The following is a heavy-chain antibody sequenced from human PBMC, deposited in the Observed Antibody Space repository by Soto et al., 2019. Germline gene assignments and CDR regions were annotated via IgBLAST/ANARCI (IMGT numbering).Heavy chain of an antibody. CDR1: GGSFRGYY. J-gene: IGHJ2*01. V-gene: IGHV4-34*01. D-gene: IGHD6-25*01. CDR2: INHSGST. CDR3: ASSTRGSSGFFAF. Sequence: SGTLALTRAVYGGSFRGYYWSWIRKPPGKGLEWIGEINHSGSTNYNPSLKSRVTISVDTSKNQFSLQLHSVTAAAPAVYSCASSTRGSSGFFAFWVRG.